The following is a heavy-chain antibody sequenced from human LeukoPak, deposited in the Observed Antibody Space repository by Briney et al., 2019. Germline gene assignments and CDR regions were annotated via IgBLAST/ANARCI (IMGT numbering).Heavy chain of an antibody. D-gene: IGHD5-12*01. CDR2: ISPDGSQK. CDR3: AKLLGTATTLDY. Sequence: GGSLTLSCEASGFTFSRSWMSWVRQAPGKGLEWVANISPDGSQKFYVDSVKGRFTFSRDNPNNSLYLQMNSLGAEDTAVYYCAKLLGTATTLDYWGQGTLVTVSS. J-gene: IGHJ4*02. V-gene: IGHV3-7*01. CDR1: GFTFSRSW.